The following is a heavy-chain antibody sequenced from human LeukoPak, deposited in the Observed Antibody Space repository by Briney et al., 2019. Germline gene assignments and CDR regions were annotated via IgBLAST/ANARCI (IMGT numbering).Heavy chain of an antibody. Sequence: GGSLRLSCAASGFTFSSYAMSWVRQAPEKGLEWVSTISGSGGSTYYTDSVRGRFTISRDNAKNSLYLQMNSLRAEDTAVYYCAELGITMIGGVWGKGTTVTISS. D-gene: IGHD3-10*02. V-gene: IGHV3-23*01. CDR2: ISGSGGST. J-gene: IGHJ6*04. CDR3: AELGITMIGGV. CDR1: GFTFSSYA.